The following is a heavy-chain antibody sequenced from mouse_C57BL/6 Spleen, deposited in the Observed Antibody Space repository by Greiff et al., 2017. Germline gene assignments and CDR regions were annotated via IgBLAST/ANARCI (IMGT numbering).Heavy chain of an antibody. V-gene: IGHV5-17*01. Sequence: EVHLVESGGGLVKPGGSLKLSCAASGFTFSDYGMHWVRQAPEQGLEWVAYISSGSSTIYYADTVKGRFTISRDNAKNTLFLQRTSLRSEDTAMYYGARRDTTVVANYAMDYWGQGTSVTVSS. CDR3: ARRDTTVVANYAMDY. D-gene: IGHD1-1*01. J-gene: IGHJ4*01. CDR2: ISSGSSTI. CDR1: GFTFSDYG.